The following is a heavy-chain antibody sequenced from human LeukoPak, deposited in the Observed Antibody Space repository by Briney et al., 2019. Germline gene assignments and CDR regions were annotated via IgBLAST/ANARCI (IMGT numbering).Heavy chain of an antibody. V-gene: IGHV3-21*01. CDR3: ARGASSPVVVPAAIDAFDT. CDR1: GFTFSSYS. CDR2: ISSSSSYI. J-gene: IGHJ3*02. Sequence: GGSLRLSCAASGFTFSSYSMNWVRQAPGKGLEWVSSISSSSSYIYYADSVKGRFTISRDNAKNSLYLQMNSLRAEDTAVYYCARGASSPVVVPAAIDAFDTWGQGTMVTVSS. D-gene: IGHD2-2*01.